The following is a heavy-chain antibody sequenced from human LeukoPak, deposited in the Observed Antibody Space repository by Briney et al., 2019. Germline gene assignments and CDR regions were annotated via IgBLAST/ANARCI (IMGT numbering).Heavy chain of an antibody. CDR2: ISWNSGSI. CDR1: GSTFDDYA. CDR3: AKDTGRFLEWLFSAFDI. D-gene: IGHD3-3*01. Sequence: GRSLRLSCAASGSTFDDYAMHWVRQAPGKGLEWVSGISWNSGSIGYADSVKGRFTISRDNAKNSLYLQMNSLRAEDMALYYCAKDTGRFLEWLFSAFDIWGQGTMVTVSS. V-gene: IGHV3-9*03. J-gene: IGHJ3*02.